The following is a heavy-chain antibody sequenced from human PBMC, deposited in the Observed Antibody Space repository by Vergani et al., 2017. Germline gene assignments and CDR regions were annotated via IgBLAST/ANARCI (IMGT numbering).Heavy chain of an antibody. CDR2: IYTSGST. CDR3: ARVKEWSSTSCLVYYYYMEV. J-gene: IGHJ6*03. Sequence: QVQLQESGPGLVKPSQTLSLTCTVSGGSISSGSYYWSWIRQPAGKGLEWIGRIYTSGSTHYNPPLKSRVTISVDTSKNQFSLKQSSVTAADTAVYYCARVKEWSSTSCLVYYYYMEVWGKGTTVTVSS. V-gene: IGHV4-61*02. D-gene: IGHD2-2*01. CDR1: GGSISSGSYY.